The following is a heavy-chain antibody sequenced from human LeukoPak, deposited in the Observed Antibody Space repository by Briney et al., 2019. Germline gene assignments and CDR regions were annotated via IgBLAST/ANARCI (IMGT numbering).Heavy chain of an antibody. D-gene: IGHD3-16*02. CDR1: GFTFRRYA. CDR2: ISGSGGST. CDR3: AKGSSYDYVWGSYRYSGYYFDY. Sequence: PGWSLTLSRAASGFTFRRYAMRWLRQAPGKGLAWVSAISGSGGSTYYADSVKGRFTISRDNSKNTLYLQMNSLRAEDTAVYYCAKGSSYDYVWGSYRYSGYYFDYWGQGTLVTVSS. J-gene: IGHJ4*02. V-gene: IGHV3-23*01.